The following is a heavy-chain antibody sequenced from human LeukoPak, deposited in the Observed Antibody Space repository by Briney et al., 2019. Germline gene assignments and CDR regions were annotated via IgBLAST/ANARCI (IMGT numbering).Heavy chain of an antibody. CDR2: ISWNSGSI. V-gene: IGHV3-9*01. CDR3: ASEAVYYDSSGYPAFDI. Sequence: KSGGSLRLSCAASGFTFDDYAMHWVRQAPGKGLEWVSCISWNSGSIGYADSVKGRFTISRDNAKNSLYLQMNSLRAEDTALYYCASEAVYYDSSGYPAFDIWGQGTMVTASS. D-gene: IGHD3-22*01. CDR1: GFTFDDYA. J-gene: IGHJ3*02.